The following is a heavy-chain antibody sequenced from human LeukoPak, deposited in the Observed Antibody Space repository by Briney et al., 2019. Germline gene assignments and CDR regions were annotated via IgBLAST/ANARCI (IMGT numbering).Heavy chain of an antibody. Sequence: GGSLRLSCAASGVTFSRYAMHWVRQAPGKGLEWGAVTSPDGNEEDYADSVNGRFTISRDHSKNPVFLQLNSLSTEDPAVYSCFTGSAYYYDSWGQGTLVTVSS. CDR2: TSPDGNEE. D-gene: IGHD3-22*01. CDR3: FTGSAYYYDS. CDR1: GVTFSRYA. J-gene: IGHJ5*01. V-gene: IGHV3-30*01.